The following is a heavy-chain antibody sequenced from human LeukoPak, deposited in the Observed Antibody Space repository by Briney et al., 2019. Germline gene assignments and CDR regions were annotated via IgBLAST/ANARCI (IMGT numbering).Heavy chain of an antibody. V-gene: IGHV3-23*01. CDR2: LRGPEGSP. Sequence: GGSLRLSCAASGFALSSYTMSWVRQAPGKGLEWVSSLRGPEGSPFYADSVKGRFTISRDNSKNTLYLQMNSLRAEDTAVYYCASIAAIAALPSWGQGTLVTVSS. CDR3: ASIAAIAALPS. J-gene: IGHJ4*02. D-gene: IGHD6-6*01. CDR1: GFALSSYT.